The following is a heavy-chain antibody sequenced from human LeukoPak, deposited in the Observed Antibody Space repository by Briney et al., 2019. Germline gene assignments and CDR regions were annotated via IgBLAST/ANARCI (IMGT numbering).Heavy chain of an antibody. Sequence: ASVKVSCKASVGTFSSYAISWVRQAPGQGLERMGGIIPIFGTANYAQKFRGRVTITTDESRSTAYMELSSLRSEDTAVYYCARVDCSGGSCYTSFDYWGQGTLVTVSS. D-gene: IGHD2-15*01. J-gene: IGHJ4*02. V-gene: IGHV1-69*05. CDR3: ARVDCSGGSCYTSFDY. CDR1: VGTFSSYA. CDR2: IIPIFGTA.